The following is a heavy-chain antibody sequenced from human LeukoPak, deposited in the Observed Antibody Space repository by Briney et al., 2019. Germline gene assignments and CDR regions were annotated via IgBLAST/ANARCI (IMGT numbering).Heavy chain of an antibody. Sequence: GASVKGSCKASGYTFTSYGISWVRQAPGQGLEWMGWISAYNGNTNYAQKLQGRVTMTTDTSTSTAYMELRSLRSDDTAVYYCARDRLYYYDSSGGPDAFDIWGQGTMVTVSS. CDR3: ARDRLYYYDSSGGPDAFDI. D-gene: IGHD3-22*01. CDR1: GYTFTSYG. V-gene: IGHV1-18*01. J-gene: IGHJ3*02. CDR2: ISAYNGNT.